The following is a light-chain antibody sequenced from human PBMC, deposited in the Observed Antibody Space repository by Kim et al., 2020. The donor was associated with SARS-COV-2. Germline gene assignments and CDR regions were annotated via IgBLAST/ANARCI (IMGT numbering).Light chain of an antibody. CDR2: GAS. CDR3: QQYGSSPFT. V-gene: IGKV3-20*01. CDR1: QSFSSSY. J-gene: IGKJ4*01. Sequence: IVLTQSPGTLSLSPGERATLSCRASQSFSSSYLAWYQQKPGQPPRLLIYGASSRATGIPDRFSGSGSGTDFTLTISRLEPEDFAVYYCQQYGSSPFTFGGGTKVDIK.